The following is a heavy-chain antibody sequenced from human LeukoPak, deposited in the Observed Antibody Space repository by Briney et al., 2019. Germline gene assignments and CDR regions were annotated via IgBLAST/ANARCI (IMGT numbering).Heavy chain of an antibody. D-gene: IGHD3-3*01. CDR2: IYGDGRT. CDR1: GFSVSNNY. V-gene: IGHV3-53*01. Sequence: PGGSLRLSCVVSGFSVSNNYIIWVRQAPGNGLERVSVIYGDGRTSHSASVRGRFTISRDNSKNIVSLQMNNLRAEDTAVYYCARGRGLGVVGPYFDYWGQGTLVTVSS. J-gene: IGHJ4*02. CDR3: ARGRGLGVVGPYFDY.